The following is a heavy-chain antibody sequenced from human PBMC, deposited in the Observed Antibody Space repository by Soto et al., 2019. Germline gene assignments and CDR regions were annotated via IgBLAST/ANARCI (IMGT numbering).Heavy chain of an antibody. D-gene: IGHD3-22*01. CDR1: GYTFTSYG. V-gene: IGHV1-18*04. Sequence: QVPLVQSGAEVKKPGASVKVSCKASGYTFTSYGISWVRQAPGQGLEWMGWISAYNGNTNYAQKLQGRVTMTTDTSTSTAYMELRSLRSDDTAVYYCARVDYYDSSGYYPPTYYYYGMDVWGQGTTVTVSS. CDR2: ISAYNGNT. J-gene: IGHJ6*02. CDR3: ARVDYYDSSGYYPPTYYYYGMDV.